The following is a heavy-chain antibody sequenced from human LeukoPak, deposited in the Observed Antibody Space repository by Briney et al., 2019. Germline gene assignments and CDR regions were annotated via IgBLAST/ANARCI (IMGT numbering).Heavy chain of an antibody. J-gene: IGHJ5*02. Sequence: ASVKVSCKATGYSFSDYYIHWLLQAPGQGLEWVGWINPDSGGTNYAQRFQGRVTMTRDTSITTVYMELSRLRSDDTAVFYCTREAREGNWFDPWGQGTPVTVSS. CDR1: GYSFSDYY. V-gene: IGHV1-2*02. D-gene: IGHD5-12*01. CDR3: TREAREGNWFDP. CDR2: INPDSGGT.